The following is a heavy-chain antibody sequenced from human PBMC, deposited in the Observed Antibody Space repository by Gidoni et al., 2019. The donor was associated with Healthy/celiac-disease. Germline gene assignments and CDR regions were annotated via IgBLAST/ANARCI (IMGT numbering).Heavy chain of an antibody. CDR3: ANHYDYGDYGVLGTFDY. J-gene: IGHJ4*02. CDR2: ISGSGGST. V-gene: IGHV3-23*01. CDR1: GFTFSSYA. Sequence: EVQLLESGGGLVQPGGSLRFSCAASGFTFSSYAMSWVRQAPGKGLEWVSAISGSGGSTYYADSVKGRFTISRDNSKNTLYLQMNSLRAEDTAVYYCANHYDYGDYGVLGTFDYWGQGTLVTVSS. D-gene: IGHD4-17*01.